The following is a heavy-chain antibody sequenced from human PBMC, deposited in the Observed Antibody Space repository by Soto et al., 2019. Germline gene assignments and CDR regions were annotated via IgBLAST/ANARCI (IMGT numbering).Heavy chain of an antibody. J-gene: IGHJ4*02. CDR3: AKDLIPFMSGGYSPRFHY. D-gene: IGHD3-22*01. CDR2: ISYDGSNK. CDR1: GFTFSSYG. V-gene: IGHV3-30*18. Sequence: GGSLRLSCAASGFTFSSYGMHWVRQAPGKGLEWVAVISYDGSNKYYADSVKGRFTISRDNSKNTLYLQMNSLRAEDTAVYYWAKDLIPFMSGGYSPRFHYWGQGTLVTVSS.